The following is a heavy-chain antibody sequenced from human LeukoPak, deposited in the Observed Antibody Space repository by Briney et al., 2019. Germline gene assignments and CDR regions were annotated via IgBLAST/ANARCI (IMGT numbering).Heavy chain of an antibody. J-gene: IGHJ6*03. Sequence: SETLSLTCTVSGGSISSYYWSWIRQPPGKGLEWIGYIYYSGSTYYNPSLKSRVTISVDTSKNQFSLKLSSVTAADTAVYYCAREQQLVHYYYYMDVWGKGTTVTVSS. V-gene: IGHV4-59*12. CDR2: IYYSGST. D-gene: IGHD6-13*01. CDR3: AREQQLVHYYYYMDV. CDR1: GGSISSYY.